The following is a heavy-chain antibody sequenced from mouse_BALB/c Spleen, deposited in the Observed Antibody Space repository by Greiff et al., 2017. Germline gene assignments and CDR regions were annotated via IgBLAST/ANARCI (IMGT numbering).Heavy chain of an antibody. J-gene: IGHJ3*01. CDR3: ARHDTGYPWFAY. V-gene: IGHV5-9-3*01. CDR1: GFTFSSYA. D-gene: IGHD2-2*01. Sequence: EVKLVESGGGLVKPGGSLKLSCAASGFTFSSYAMSWVRQTPEKRLEWVATISSGGSYTYYPDSVKGRFTISRDNAKNTLYLQMSSLRSEDTAMYYCARHDTGYPWFAYWGQGTLVTVSA. CDR2: ISSGGSYT.